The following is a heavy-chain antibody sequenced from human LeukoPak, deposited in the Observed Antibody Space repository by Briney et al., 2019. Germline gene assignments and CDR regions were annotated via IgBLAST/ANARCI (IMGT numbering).Heavy chain of an antibody. CDR3: ATSARSEYFQH. CDR1: GGSFSGYY. D-gene: IGHD1-26*01. Sequence: SETLSLTCAVYGGSFSGYYWSWIRQPPGKGLEWIGEINHSGSTNYNPSLKGRVTISVDTSKNQFSLKLSSVTAADTAVYYCATSARSEYFQHWGQGTLVTVSS. J-gene: IGHJ1*01. V-gene: IGHV4-34*01. CDR2: INHSGST.